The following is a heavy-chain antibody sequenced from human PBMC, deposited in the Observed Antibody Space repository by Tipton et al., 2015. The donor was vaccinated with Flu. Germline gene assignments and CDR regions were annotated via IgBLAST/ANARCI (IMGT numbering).Heavy chain of an antibody. CDR2: IYASGST. CDR1: GGSISSYY. D-gene: IGHD3-9*01. CDR3: ARGVLTGYHHYFDY. Sequence: LRLSCTVSGGSISSYYWSWIRQPAGKGLEWIGRIYASGSTSYNPSLKSRVTMSVDTSKNQFSLKLSSVTAADTAVYYCARGVLTGYHHYFDYWGQGTLVTVSS. V-gene: IGHV4-4*07. J-gene: IGHJ4*02.